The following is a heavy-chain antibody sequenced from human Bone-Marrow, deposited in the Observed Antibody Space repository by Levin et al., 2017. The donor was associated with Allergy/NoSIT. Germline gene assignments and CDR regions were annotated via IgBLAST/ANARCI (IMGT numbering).Heavy chain of an antibody. Sequence: GESLKISCAASGFTFSNAWMSWVRQAPGKGLEWVGRIKSKTDGGTTDYAAPVKGRFTISRDDSKNTLYLQMNSLKTEDTAVYYCTTGNAVTTIVDYWGQGTLVTVSS. V-gene: IGHV3-15*01. CDR1: GFTFSNAW. CDR2: IKSKTDGGTT. J-gene: IGHJ4*02. D-gene: IGHD4-17*01. CDR3: TTGNAVTTIVDY.